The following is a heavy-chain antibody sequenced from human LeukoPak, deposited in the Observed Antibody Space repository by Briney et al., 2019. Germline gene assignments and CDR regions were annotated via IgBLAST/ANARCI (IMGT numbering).Heavy chain of an antibody. J-gene: IGHJ4*02. CDR3: TTADRFFDWLSGAY. D-gene: IGHD3-9*01. Sequence: GGSLRLSCAVSGFTLSNAWMSWVRQAPGKGLEWVGRIKSKTDGGTTDYAAPVKGRFTISRDESKNTVYLQMNSLKTEDTAVYYCTTADRFFDWLSGAYWGQGNLVTVSS. CDR1: GFTLSNAW. CDR2: IKSKTDGGTT. V-gene: IGHV3-15*01.